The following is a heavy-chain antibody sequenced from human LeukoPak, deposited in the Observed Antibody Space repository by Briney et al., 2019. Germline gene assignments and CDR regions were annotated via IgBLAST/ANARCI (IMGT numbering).Heavy chain of an antibody. J-gene: IGHJ3*02. CDR1: GGSFSGYY. D-gene: IGHD3-10*01. CDR2: INHSGST. Sequence: PSETLPHTCAVYGGSFSGYYWSWIRQPPGKGLEWIGEINHSGSTNYNPSLKSRVTISVDTSKNQFSLKLSSVTAADTAVYYCARPVRLRAFVIWGRGTMVTVSS. V-gene: IGHV4-34*01. CDR3: ARPVRLRAFVI.